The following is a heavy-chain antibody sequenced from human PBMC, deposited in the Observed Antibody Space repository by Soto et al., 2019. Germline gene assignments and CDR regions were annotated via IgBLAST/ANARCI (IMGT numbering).Heavy chain of an antibody. J-gene: IGHJ5*02. CDR1: GFSLSSDGVG. CDR2: IYWDGDT. Sequence: QITLKESGPTVVKPTQTLTLSCTFSGFSLSSDGVGVGWIRQPPGKAPEWLALIYWDGDTRYSPSLKTRLTSTKDASKNQVVITMTNMDPVDTATYYCAHSSLHYKKWFDPWGQGTLVIVSS. CDR3: AHSSLHYKKWFDP. V-gene: IGHV2-5*02. D-gene: IGHD4-4*01.